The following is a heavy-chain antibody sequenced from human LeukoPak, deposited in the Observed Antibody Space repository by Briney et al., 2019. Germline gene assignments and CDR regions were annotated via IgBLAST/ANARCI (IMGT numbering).Heavy chain of an antibody. D-gene: IGHD3-9*01. CDR2: TVPIYDAP. Sequence: SVKVSCKASGTSFKSYGFHWVRQAPGQGLEWIGRTVPIYDAPIYAQKFHGRVTITADTSTTTVYMELSSLRSEDTAIFYCATSTDYYDASGFYYWGQGTLVSVSS. V-gene: IGHV1-69*06. J-gene: IGHJ4*02. CDR3: ATSTDYYDASGFYY. CDR1: GTSFKSYG.